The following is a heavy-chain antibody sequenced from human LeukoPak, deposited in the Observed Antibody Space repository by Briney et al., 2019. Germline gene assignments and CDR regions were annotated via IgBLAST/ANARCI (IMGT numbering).Heavy chain of an antibody. Sequence: PGGSLRLSCAAPGLTFSSYAMNWVRQAPGKGLEWVSTISYSGGSTYYVDSVKGRFTISRDNSENTLYLQLNSLRAEDTAVYYCAKAASGSYLYYFDYWGQGTLVTVSS. V-gene: IGHV3-23*01. CDR2: ISYSGGST. CDR1: GLTFSSYA. J-gene: IGHJ4*02. CDR3: AKAASGSYLYYFDY. D-gene: IGHD1-26*01.